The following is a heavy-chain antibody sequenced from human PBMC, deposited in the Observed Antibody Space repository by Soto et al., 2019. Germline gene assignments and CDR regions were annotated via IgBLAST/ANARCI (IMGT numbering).Heavy chain of an antibody. D-gene: IGHD1-1*01. CDR3: ARGTGGGYFHH. V-gene: IGHV4-4*02. CDR2: IYHSGSA. CDR1: GGAISRTNW. Sequence: QVQLQESGPGLVRPSGTLSLTCAVSGGAISRTNWWNLVRQPPGTGLEWLGQIYHSGSANYNPSLKSRVTISVDKSKNQFSLKLTSVTAADTAVYYCARGTGGGYFHHWGQGTLVTFSS. J-gene: IGHJ1*01.